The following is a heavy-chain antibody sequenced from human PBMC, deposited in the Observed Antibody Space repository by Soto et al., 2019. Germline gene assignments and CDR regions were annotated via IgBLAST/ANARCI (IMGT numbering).Heavy chain of an antibody. V-gene: IGHV4-34*01. CDR2: INHSGST. Sequence: SETLSLTCAVYGGSFSGYYWSWIRQPPGKGLEWIGEINHSGSTNYNPSLKSRVTISVDTSKNQFSLKLSSVTAADTAVYYCARWVYDFWSGLYGMDVWGQGTTVT. J-gene: IGHJ6*02. CDR1: GGSFSGYY. CDR3: ARWVYDFWSGLYGMDV. D-gene: IGHD3-3*01.